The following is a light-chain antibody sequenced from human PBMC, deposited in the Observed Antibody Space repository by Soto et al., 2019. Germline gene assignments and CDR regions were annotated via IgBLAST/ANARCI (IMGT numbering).Light chain of an antibody. J-gene: IGKJ1*01. CDR3: QQSYVTPWT. Sequence: DIQMTQSPSSLSASIGDRVTISCRASQDISSSLNWYQHKSGKAPKLLIYAASGLHSGVPSRFSGSRSGTDFTLTISSLQPEDFATYYCQQSYVTPWTFGQGTKVEIK. CDR1: QDISSS. CDR2: AAS. V-gene: IGKV1-39*01.